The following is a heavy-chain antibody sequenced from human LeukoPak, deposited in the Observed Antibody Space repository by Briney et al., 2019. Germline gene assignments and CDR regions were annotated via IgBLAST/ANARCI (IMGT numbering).Heavy chain of an antibody. Sequence: SVKVSCKASGYTFTSYGISWVRQAPRQGLEWMGWISAYNGNTNYAQKLQGRVTMTTDTSTSTAYMELRSLRSDDTAVYYCARQDYYDSSGYYQSYYYYGMDVWGQGTTVTVSS. CDR2: ISAYNGNT. J-gene: IGHJ6*02. CDR1: GYTFTSYG. V-gene: IGHV1-18*01. D-gene: IGHD3-22*01. CDR3: ARQDYYDSSGYYQSYYYYGMDV.